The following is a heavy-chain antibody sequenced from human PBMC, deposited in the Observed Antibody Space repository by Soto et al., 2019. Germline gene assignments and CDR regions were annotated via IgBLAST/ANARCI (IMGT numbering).Heavy chain of an antibody. CDR1: GYTFTSYA. V-gene: IGHV1-3*01. J-gene: IGHJ4*02. CDR2: INAGNGNT. Sequence: QVQLVQSGAEVKKPGASVKVSCKASGYTFTSYAMHWVRQAPGQRLEWMGWINAGNGNTKYSQKYQGRVTITRDTYASTAYMELSSLRSEDTAVHYCARDIVLMVYGRSPAYYFDYWGQGTLVTVSS. D-gene: IGHD2-8*01. CDR3: ARDIVLMVYGRSPAYYFDY.